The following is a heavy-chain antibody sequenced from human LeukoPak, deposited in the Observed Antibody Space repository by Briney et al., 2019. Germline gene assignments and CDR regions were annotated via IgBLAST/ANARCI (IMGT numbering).Heavy chain of an antibody. CDR3: AKALRGVLSAFDI. D-gene: IGHD3-10*01. V-gene: IGHV3-23*01. CDR1: GFTFSSYG. CDR2: ISGSGGST. Sequence: PGGSLRLSCAASGFTFSSYGMHWVRQAPGKGLEWVSAISGSGGSTYYADSVKGRFTISRDNSKNTLYLQMNSLRAEDTAVYYCAKALRGVLSAFDIWGQGTMVTVSS. J-gene: IGHJ3*02.